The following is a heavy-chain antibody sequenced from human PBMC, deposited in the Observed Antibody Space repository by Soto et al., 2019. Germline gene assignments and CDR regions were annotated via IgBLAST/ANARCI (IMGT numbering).Heavy chain of an antibody. V-gene: IGHV2-5*02. CDR3: AHSRKVGARSTWFDP. CDR1: GFSLSTSGVG. CDR2: IYWDDDK. D-gene: IGHD1-26*01. Sequence: QITLKESGPTLVKPTQTLTLTCTFSGFSLSTSGVGVGWIRQPPGKALEWLALIYWDDDKRYSPSLKSRLTITQDTSKNQVVLTMTNMDLVDTATYYCAHSRKVGARSTWFDPWGQGTLVTVSS. J-gene: IGHJ5*02.